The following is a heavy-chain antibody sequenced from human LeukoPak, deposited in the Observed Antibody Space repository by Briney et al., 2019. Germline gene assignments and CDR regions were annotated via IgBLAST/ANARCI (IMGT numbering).Heavy chain of an antibody. Sequence: GGSLRLSCAASGFTFSRYWMSWVRQAPGNGLEWVANIKEDGSERYYVDSMKGRFTISRDNARKTLDLQMNSLRVEDTAVYYCASVAGGQSGNYYWGQGTLVTVSS. CDR3: ASVAGGQSGNYY. CDR1: GFTFSRYW. V-gene: IGHV3-7*01. J-gene: IGHJ4*02. CDR2: IKEDGSER. D-gene: IGHD1-26*01.